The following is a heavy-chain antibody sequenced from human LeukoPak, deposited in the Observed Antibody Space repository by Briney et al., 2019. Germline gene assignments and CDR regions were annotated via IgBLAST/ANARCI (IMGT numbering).Heavy chain of an antibody. V-gene: IGHV4-59*01. CDR3: ARGRLRYFDWGYFDY. J-gene: IGHJ4*02. CDR2: IYYSGST. D-gene: IGHD3-9*01. CDR1: GGSMNSYY. Sequence: SETLSLTCTVSGGSMNSYYWSWIRQAPGKGLEWIGNIYYSGSTGYDPSLKSRVTISVDTSKNQFSLTLSSVTAADTAVYYCARGRLRYFDWGYFDYWGQGTLVTVSS.